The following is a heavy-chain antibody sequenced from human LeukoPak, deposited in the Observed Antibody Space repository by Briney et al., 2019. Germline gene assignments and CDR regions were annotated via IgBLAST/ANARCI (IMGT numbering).Heavy chain of an antibody. D-gene: IGHD3-22*01. V-gene: IGHV3-21*01. CDR2: ISSSGSYI. J-gene: IGHJ4*02. Sequence: GGSLRLSCAASGFTFSSYSMNWVRQAPGRGLEWVSSISSSGSYIYYADSVKGRFTISRDNAKNSLYLQMNSLRAEDTTVYYCAREAYDSSGVDYWGQGTLVTVSS. CDR1: GFTFSSYS. CDR3: AREAYDSSGVDY.